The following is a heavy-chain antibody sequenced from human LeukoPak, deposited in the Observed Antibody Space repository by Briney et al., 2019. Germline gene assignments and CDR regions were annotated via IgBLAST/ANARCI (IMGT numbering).Heavy chain of an antibody. Sequence: ASVKVSCKASGSTFTSYGISWVRQAPGQGLEWMGWISAYNGNTNYAQKLQGRVTMTTDTSTSTAYMELRSLRSDDTAVYYCARHPTYYYDSSGYYPGDAFDIWGQGTMVTVSS. D-gene: IGHD3-22*01. CDR1: GSTFTSYG. CDR3: ARHPTYYYDSSGYYPGDAFDI. CDR2: ISAYNGNT. J-gene: IGHJ3*02. V-gene: IGHV1-18*01.